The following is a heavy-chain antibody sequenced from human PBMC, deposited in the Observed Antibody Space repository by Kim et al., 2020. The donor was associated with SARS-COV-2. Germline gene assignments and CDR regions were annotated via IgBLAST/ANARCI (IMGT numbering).Heavy chain of an antibody. CDR1: GYTFSGYY. V-gene: IGHV1-2*02. Sequence: ASVKVSCKSSGYTFSGYYLHWVRQAPGQGLEWMGWINPKSGGTNYAQKFQGRVTMTRDTSISTAYMELSSLRSDDTAVYYCARYCSSIWCLAYFDHWGQG. J-gene: IGHJ4*02. D-gene: IGHD2-2*01. CDR3: ARYCSSIWCLAYFDH. CDR2: INPKSGGT.